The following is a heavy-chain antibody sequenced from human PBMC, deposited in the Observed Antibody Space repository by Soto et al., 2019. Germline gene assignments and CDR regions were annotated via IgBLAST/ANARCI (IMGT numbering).Heavy chain of an antibody. J-gene: IGHJ3*02. D-gene: IGHD2-2*01. CDR1: GFTFSSYA. CDR2: ISGGGGST. Sequence: GGSLRLSCAASGFTFSSYAMSWVRQAPGKGLEWVSAISGGGGSTYYADSVKGGFTISRDNSKNTLYLQMNSLRAEDTAVYYCAKDREIVVVPGALFGAFDIWGQGTMVTVSS. V-gene: IGHV3-23*01. CDR3: AKDREIVVVPGALFGAFDI.